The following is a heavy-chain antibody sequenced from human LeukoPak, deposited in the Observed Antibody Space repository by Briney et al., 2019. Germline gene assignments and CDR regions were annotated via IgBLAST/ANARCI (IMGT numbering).Heavy chain of an antibody. J-gene: IGHJ4*02. D-gene: IGHD3-16*01. CDR1: GGSISSYY. Sequence: SETLSLTCTVSGGSISSYYWSWIRQPPGKGLEWIGYIYYSGSTNYNPSLKSRVTISVDTSKNQSSLKLSSVTAADTAVYYCARHRLGRDFDYWGQGTLVTVSS. CDR2: IYYSGST. CDR3: ARHRLGRDFDY. V-gene: IGHV4-59*08.